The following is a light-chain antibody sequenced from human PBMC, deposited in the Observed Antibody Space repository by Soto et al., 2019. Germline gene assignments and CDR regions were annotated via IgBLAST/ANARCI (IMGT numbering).Light chain of an antibody. CDR2: KAS. CDR3: QQYYKWPPSA. CDR1: QTISSW. J-gene: IGKJ1*01. V-gene: IGKV1-5*03. Sequence: DIQMTQSPSTLSGSVGDRVTITCRASQTISSWLAWYQQKPGKAPKLLIYKASTLKSGVPSRFSGSGSGTEFTLTITSLQPEDFAVYYCQQYYKWPPSAFGQGTKVDIK.